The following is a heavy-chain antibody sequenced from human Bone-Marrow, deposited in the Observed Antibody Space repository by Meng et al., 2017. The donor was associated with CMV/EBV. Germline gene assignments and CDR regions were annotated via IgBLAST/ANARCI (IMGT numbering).Heavy chain of an antibody. CDR3: ARGTIPSINY. D-gene: IGHD3-3*01. J-gene: IGHJ4*02. CDR1: GGSFSGYY. CDR2: INHSGST. V-gene: IGHV4-34*01. Sequence: SETLSLTCAVYGGSFSGYYWSWIRQPPGKGLEWIGEINHSGSTNYNPSLKSRVTISVDTSKSQFSLKLSSVTAADTAVYYCARGTIPSINYWGQGNLVTVSS.